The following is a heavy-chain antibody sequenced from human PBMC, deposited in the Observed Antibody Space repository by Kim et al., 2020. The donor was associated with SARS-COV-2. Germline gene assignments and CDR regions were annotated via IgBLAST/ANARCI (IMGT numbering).Heavy chain of an antibody. Sequence: ASVKVSCKASGYTFTSYGISWVRQAPGQGLEWMGWISAYNGNTNYAQKLQGRVTMTTDTSTSTAYMELRSLRSDDTAVYYCARDHVQWAAVNAFDIWGQGTMVTVSS. CDR1: GYTFTSYG. J-gene: IGHJ3*02. V-gene: IGHV1-18*01. D-gene: IGHD1-1*01. CDR2: ISAYNGNT. CDR3: ARDHVQWAAVNAFDI.